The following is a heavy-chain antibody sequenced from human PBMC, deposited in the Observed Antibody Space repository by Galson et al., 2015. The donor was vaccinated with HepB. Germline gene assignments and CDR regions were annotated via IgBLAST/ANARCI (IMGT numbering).Heavy chain of an antibody. Sequence: LRLSCAVSGFFFGSYAMHWVRQPPGKGLEWIGSVHYTGSAHYKPSLKSRLTISIDTSRSQFSLKLRSVTAADTAVYYCARQKYSSNWKLDPWGQGTLVTVSS. CDR2: VHYTGSA. CDR3: ARQKYSSNWKLDP. J-gene: IGHJ5*02. CDR1: GFFFGSYA. V-gene: IGHV4-39*01. D-gene: IGHD6-13*01.